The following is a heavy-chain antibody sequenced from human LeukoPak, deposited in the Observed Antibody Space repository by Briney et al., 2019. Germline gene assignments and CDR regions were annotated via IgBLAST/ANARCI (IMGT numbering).Heavy chain of an antibody. V-gene: IGHV1-2*02. D-gene: IGHD3-22*01. CDR2: INPNSGGT. J-gene: IGHJ5*02. CDR3: ARDSSGSHFDP. Sequence: ASVKVSCKASGYTFTGYYIHWVRHAPGQGLEWMGWINPNSGGTNYEQKFQGRVTMTRDTSITTAYMELSRLRSDDTAVYYCARDSSGSHFDPWGQGTLVTVSS. CDR1: GYTFTGYY.